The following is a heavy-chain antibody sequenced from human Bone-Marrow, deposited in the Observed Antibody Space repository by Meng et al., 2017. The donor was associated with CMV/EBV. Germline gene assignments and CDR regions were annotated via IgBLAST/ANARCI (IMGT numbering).Heavy chain of an antibody. V-gene: IGHV5-51*01. J-gene: IGHJ3*01. CDR3: ARGGARYGTTDAIDV. Sequence: GESLKISCAGSGYSFSNYWIVWVRQMPEKGLECMGIIYPGDSETRYSPSFQGQVTISADQSNSTPYLQWSSLKASDTAIYYCARGGARYGTTDAIDVWGQGTMVTVSS. D-gene: IGHD1-7*01. CDR2: IYPGDSET. CDR1: GYSFSNYW.